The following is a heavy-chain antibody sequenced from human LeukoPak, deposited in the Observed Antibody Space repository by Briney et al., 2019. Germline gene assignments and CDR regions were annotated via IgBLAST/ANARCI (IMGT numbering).Heavy chain of an antibody. V-gene: IGHV3-21*05. CDR2: ISGSGSDI. CDR3: ARDIGGSYSAIDY. J-gene: IGHJ4*02. Sequence: GGSLRLSCAGSGFTFSFYSLNWVRQAPGRGLEWVSFISGSGSDIFYAGSVKGRFTISRDNAKNSVSLQMDSLRGDDTAVYYCARDIGGSYSAIDYWGQGTLVTVSS. CDR1: GFTFSFYS. D-gene: IGHD1-26*01.